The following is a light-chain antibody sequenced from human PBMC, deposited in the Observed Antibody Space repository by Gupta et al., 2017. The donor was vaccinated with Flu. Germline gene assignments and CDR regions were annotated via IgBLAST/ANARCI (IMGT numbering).Light chain of an antibody. Sequence: QRVTISCSGSTSNIGRKTVNWFQHLPGTAPKLRSWANDQRPSGVPDRCAGSKSGTSASLDISGLQSEDEADYDCASWDDNLNVIFGGGTQLTV. J-gene: IGLJ2*01. CDR1: TSNIGRKT. CDR3: ASWDDNLNVI. V-gene: IGLV1-44*01. CDR2: AND.